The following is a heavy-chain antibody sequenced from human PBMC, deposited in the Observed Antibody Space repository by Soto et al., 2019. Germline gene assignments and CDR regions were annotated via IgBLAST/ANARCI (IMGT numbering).Heavy chain of an antibody. V-gene: IGHV1-8*01. Sequence: QVQLVQSGAEVKKPGASVKVSCKASGYTFTSYDNHWVRRATGQGPEWMGWMNPYSGNTVYAQKFQGRVTMTRNTSMSTAYMELSSLRSEDTAVYYCARTRFGAVAGTWGQGTLVTVSS. CDR3: ARTRFGAVAGT. J-gene: IGHJ5*02. CDR2: MNPYSGNT. CDR1: GYTFTSYD. D-gene: IGHD6-19*01.